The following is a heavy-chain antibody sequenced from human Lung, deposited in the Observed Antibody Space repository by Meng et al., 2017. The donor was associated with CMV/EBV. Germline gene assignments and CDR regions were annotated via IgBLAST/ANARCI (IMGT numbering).Heavy chain of an antibody. CDR1: GFTFSSYG. CDR2: IRYDGKNE. CDR3: AKETGPISGGYYYYGIDV. J-gene: IGHJ6*02. V-gene: IGHV3-30*02. D-gene: IGHD3-3*01. Sequence: SCAASGFTFSSYGMHWVRQAPGKGLEGVAFIRYDGKNEYYADSVKGRFSISRDDSKNTLYLQMNSLRPEDTAVYYCAKETGPISGGYYYYGIDVWXQGPTVTVSS.